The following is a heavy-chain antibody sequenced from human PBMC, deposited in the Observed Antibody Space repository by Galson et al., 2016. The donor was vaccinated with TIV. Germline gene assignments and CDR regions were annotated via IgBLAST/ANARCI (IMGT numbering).Heavy chain of an antibody. V-gene: IGHV1-18*04. J-gene: IGHJ6*03. CDR3: ARMPTKTFDFWSGYDNQFHMDV. CDR1: GYTLSSYS. CDR2: ISSYNGNT. Sequence: SVKVSCKASGYTLSSYSLNWVRQAPGQGLEWVGWISSYNGNTNSAQKFQGRVTMTTDTSTSTAYMELRSLTSDDTAVYYCARMPTKTFDFWSGYDNQFHMDVWGKGTTVTVSS. D-gene: IGHD3-3*01.